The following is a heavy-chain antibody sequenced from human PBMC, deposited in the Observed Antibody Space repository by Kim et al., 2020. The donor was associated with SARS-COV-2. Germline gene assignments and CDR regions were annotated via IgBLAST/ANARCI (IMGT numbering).Heavy chain of an antibody. V-gene: IGHV3-15*01. Sequence: DGGATAYAAPVKGRFTISRDDSKNTLYLQMNSLKIEDTAVYYCTTGPFDYWGQGTLVTVSS. J-gene: IGHJ4*02. CDR2: DGGAT. CDR3: TTGPFDY.